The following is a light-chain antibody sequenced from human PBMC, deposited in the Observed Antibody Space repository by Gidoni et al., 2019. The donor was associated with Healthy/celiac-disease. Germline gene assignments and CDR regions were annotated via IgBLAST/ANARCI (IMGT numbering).Light chain of an antibody. CDR2: WAS. J-gene: IGKJ3*01. Sequence: DIVMTQSPDSLAVSLCERATINCKSSQSVLYSSNNKNYLAWYQQKPGQPPKLLFYWASTRESGVPDRFSGSGSGTDFTLTISSLQAEDVAVYYCQQYYSTPFTFGPGTKVAIK. CDR1: QSVLYSSNNKNY. V-gene: IGKV4-1*01. CDR3: QQYYSTPFT.